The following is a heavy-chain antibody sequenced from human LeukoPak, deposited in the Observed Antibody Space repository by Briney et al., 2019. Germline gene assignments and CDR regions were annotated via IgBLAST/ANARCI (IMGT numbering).Heavy chain of an antibody. D-gene: IGHD3/OR15-3a*01. CDR2: MSYDGRNK. V-gene: IGHV3-30*18. CDR3: AKAMAGRGTAYYTALGD. Sequence: GGSLRLSCAASGFTFSSYGMHWVRQAPGKGLEWVAVMSYDGRNKYYADSVKGRFTISRDNSKNTLYLQMNSLRADDTAVYYCAKAMAGRGTAYYTALGDWGQGTLVTVSS. J-gene: IGHJ4*02. CDR1: GFTFSSYG.